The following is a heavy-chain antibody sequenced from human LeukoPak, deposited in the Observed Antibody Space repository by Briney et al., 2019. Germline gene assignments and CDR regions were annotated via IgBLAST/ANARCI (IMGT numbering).Heavy chain of an antibody. V-gene: IGHV3-33*01. CDR2: IWYDGSNK. CDR3: ARKIPAIAAAGGVGAFDL. Sequence: PGGSLRLSCAASGFTFRSYGMHGVRQAPGKGLEWVAVIWYDGSNKYYADSVKGRFTISRDNSKNTLYLQMNSLRAEDTAVYYCARKIPAIAAAGGVGAFDLWGQGTMVTVSS. CDR1: GFTFRSYG. J-gene: IGHJ3*01. D-gene: IGHD6-13*01.